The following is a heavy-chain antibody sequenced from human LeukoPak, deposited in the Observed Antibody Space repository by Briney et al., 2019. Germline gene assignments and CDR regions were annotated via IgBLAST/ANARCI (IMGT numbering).Heavy chain of an antibody. CDR3: ARAALGFCSGGTCPYYFDH. Sequence: PSETLSLTCTVSGGSIDSYYWSWIRQPPGKGLEWIAYMDYSGSTRYNPSLQSRVTISVDTSKNQFSLRLNSVTAADSAVYYCARAALGFCSGGTCPYYFDHWGQGTLVTVSS. J-gene: IGHJ4*02. V-gene: IGHV4-59*01. CDR2: MDYSGST. CDR1: GGSIDSYY. D-gene: IGHD2-15*01.